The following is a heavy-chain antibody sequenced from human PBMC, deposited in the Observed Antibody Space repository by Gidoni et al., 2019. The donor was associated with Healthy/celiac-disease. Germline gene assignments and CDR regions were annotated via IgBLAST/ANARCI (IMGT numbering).Heavy chain of an antibody. CDR1: VFTFSSDA. V-gene: IGHV3-23*01. CDR2: ISGSGGGT. J-gene: IGHJ4*02. CDR3: AKDSGRSSGLEAIDY. D-gene: IGHD2-15*01. Sequence: EVQLLESGGGLVQPGGSLLLSCAASVFTFSSDAMRWVRQAPGKGLEWVSAISGSGGGTYYADSVKGRFTISRDNSKKTLYLQMNSLRAEDTAVYYCAKDSGRSSGLEAIDYWGQGTLVTVSS.